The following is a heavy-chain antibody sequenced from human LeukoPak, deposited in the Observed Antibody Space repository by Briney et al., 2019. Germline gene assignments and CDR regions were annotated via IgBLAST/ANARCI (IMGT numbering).Heavy chain of an antibody. J-gene: IGHJ4*02. Sequence: QSGGSLRLSREASGFTFSDYAMSWVRQALGKGPKWVSVISGSGGSTYNADSVKGRFTISRDNSKNILYLQMNSLRAEDTAVYYCAKSVESAVTTNPYFDFWGQGALVTVSS. CDR1: GFTFSDYA. CDR2: ISGSGGST. D-gene: IGHD4-17*01. V-gene: IGHV3-23*01. CDR3: AKSVESAVTTNPYFDF.